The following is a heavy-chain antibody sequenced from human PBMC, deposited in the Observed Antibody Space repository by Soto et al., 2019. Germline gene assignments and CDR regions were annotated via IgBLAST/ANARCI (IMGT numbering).Heavy chain of an antibody. Sequence: SETLSLTCTVSGGSLSSYYWSWIRQPPGKGLENLGYIYYSDSTNYNPSFKSRVTISVDTSRNQFSLTLTSMTAADTAVYYCARHQEVRGVVVPFHYYGMDVWGQGTTVTVSS. CDR2: IYYSDST. V-gene: IGHV4-59*08. CDR1: GGSLSSYY. CDR3: ARHQEVRGVVVPFHYYGMDV. J-gene: IGHJ6*02. D-gene: IGHD3-10*01.